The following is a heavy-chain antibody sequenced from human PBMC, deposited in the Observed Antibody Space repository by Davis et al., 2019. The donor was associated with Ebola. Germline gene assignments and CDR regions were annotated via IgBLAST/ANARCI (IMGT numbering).Heavy chain of an antibody. Sequence: PGGSLRLSCAASGFVFRNYVMSWVRQAPGKGLEWAANIYRDGSEKYYVDSVKGRFTISRDNTKNSLYLQMNSLRAEDTAVYYCARVGVFRYPLFQHSGQGTLVTVSS. J-gene: IGHJ1*01. CDR2: IYRDGSEK. CDR1: GFVFRNYV. D-gene: IGHD3-9*01. CDR3: ARVGVFRYPLFQH. V-gene: IGHV3-7*03.